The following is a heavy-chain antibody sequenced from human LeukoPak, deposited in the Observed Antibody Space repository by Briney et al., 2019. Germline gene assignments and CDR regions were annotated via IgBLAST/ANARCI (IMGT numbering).Heavy chain of an antibody. D-gene: IGHD3-10*01. V-gene: IGHV3-23*01. CDR2: ISGSGGST. J-gene: IGHJ4*02. CDR1: GFTFSSYA. CDR3: ARTMVRGPLLPLDY. Sequence: GGSLRLSCAASGFTFSSYAMSWVRQAPGKGLEWVSAISGSGGSTYYADSVKGRFTISRDNSKNTLYLQMNSLRAEDTAVDYCARTMVRGPLLPLDYWGQGTLVTVSS.